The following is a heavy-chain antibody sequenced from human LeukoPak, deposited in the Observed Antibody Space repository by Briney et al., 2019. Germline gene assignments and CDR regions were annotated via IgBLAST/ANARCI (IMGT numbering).Heavy chain of an antibody. CDR1: GGSISSYY. D-gene: IGHD5-18*01. V-gene: IGHV4-4*07. CDR3: ARALPGYSYGSYYFDY. J-gene: IGHJ4*02. CDR2: IYTSGST. Sequence: SETLSLTCTVSGGSISSYYWSWIRQPAGKGLEWIGRIYTSGSTNYNPSLKSRVTMSVDTSKNQFSLKLSSVTAADTAVYYCARALPGYSYGSYYFDYWDQGTLVTVSS.